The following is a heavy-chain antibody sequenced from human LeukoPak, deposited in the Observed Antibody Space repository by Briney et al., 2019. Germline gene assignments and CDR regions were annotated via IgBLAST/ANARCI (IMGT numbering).Heavy chain of an antibody. CDR2: IYTSGST. D-gene: IGHD4-23*01. J-gene: IGHJ4*02. CDR3: ARDQAYGGNSVDY. V-gene: IGHV4-61*02. CDR1: GGSLSSGSYY. Sequence: SETLSLTCTVTGGSLSSGSYYWSWIRQPAGKGLEWIGRIYTSGSTNYNPSLKSRVTISVDTSKNQFSLKLSSVTAADTAVYYCARDQAYGGNSVDYWGQGTLVTVSS.